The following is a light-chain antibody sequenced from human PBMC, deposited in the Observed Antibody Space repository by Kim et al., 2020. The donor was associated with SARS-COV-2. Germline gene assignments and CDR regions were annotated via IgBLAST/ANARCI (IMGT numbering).Light chain of an antibody. CDR1: SLRSYY. J-gene: IGLJ2*01. CDR3: NSRGSNANGL. V-gene: IGLV3-19*01. Sequence: SSELTQDPAVSVALEQTVRITCQGDSLRSYYATWYQQKPGQAPIVVIYGKNNRPSGIPDRFSGSSSGDTASLTITGTQAGDEADYYCNSRGSNANGLFGG. CDR2: GKN.